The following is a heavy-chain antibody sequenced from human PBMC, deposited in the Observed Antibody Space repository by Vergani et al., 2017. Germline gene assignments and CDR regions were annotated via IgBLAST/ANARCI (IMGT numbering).Heavy chain of an antibody. CDR1: GYSISSGYY. V-gene: IGHV4-38-2*02. J-gene: IGHJ4*02. CDR2: IYHSGST. CDR3: ARDRYHDSSGYYVPGDY. Sequence: QVQLQESGPGLVKPSETLSLTCAVSGYSISSGYYWGWIRQPPGKGLEWIGSIYHSGSTYYNPSLKSRVTISVDTSKNQFSLKLSSVTAADTAVYYCARDRYHDSSGYYVPGDYWGQGTLVTVSS. D-gene: IGHD3-22*01.